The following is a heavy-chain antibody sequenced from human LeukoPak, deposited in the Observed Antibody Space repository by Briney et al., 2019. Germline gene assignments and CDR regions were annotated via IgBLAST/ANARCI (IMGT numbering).Heavy chain of an antibody. V-gene: IGHV3-11*04. CDR2: ISRSGNTI. Sequence: PGGSLTLSCAASEFTFSDYYMSWIRQAPGKGLEWVSYISRSGNTIYNADSVKGRFTIARDNAKNSLYLQMNSLRAEDTAVYYCARVVEMATINGWFDPWGQGTLVTVSS. CDR1: EFTFSDYY. J-gene: IGHJ5*02. D-gene: IGHD5-24*01. CDR3: ARVVEMATINGWFDP.